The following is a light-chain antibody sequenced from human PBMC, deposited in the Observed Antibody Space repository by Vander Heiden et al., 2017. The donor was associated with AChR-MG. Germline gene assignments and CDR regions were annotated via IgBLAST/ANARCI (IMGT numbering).Light chain of an antibody. CDR3: QKDNSAPFT. J-gene: IGKJ3*01. V-gene: IGKV1-27*01. Sequence: DIQMTQSPSSLSASVGDRVTITCRASQGISNYLAWYQRKPGKVPKLLIYAASTLQSGVPSRFSGSGSGTEFTLTISSLQPEDVATYYCQKDNSAPFTFVHRSKVDLK. CDR2: AAS. CDR1: QGISNY.